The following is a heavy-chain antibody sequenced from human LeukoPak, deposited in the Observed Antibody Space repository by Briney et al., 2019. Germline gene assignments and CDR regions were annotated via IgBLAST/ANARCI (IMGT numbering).Heavy chain of an antibody. CDR1: GAAFSDFA. Sequence: SVKVSCKTFGAAFSDFAISCVRQAPGQGLEWMGGIIPVFGSATYAQKFQDRVTITADESTSTAYMELSSLRSEDTAFFYCARGGVVPAAPYYFDYWGQGTLVTVSS. D-gene: IGHD2-2*01. J-gene: IGHJ4*02. CDR3: ARGGVVPAAPYYFDY. V-gene: IGHV1-69*01. CDR2: IIPVFGSA.